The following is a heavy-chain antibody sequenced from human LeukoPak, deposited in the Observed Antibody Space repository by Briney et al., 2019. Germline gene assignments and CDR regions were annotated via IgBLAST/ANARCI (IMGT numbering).Heavy chain of an antibody. CDR3: ARGRRYYDSSGYYDY. J-gene: IGHJ4*02. CDR2: IYHSGST. D-gene: IGHD3-22*01. CDR1: GGSISSSNW. V-gene: IGHV4-4*02. Sequence: SETLSLTCAVSGGSISSSNWWSWVRQPPGKGLEWIGEIYHSGSTNYNPSLKSRVTISVDTSKNQFSLKLSSVTAADTAVYYCARGRRYYDSSGYYDYWGQGTLVTVSS.